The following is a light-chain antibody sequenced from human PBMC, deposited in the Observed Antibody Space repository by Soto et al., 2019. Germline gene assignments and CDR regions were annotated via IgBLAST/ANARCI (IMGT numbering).Light chain of an antibody. CDR3: SIFAGGNSVI. Sequence: QSVLTQPPSASGSPGQSVAISCTGTSSDIGSYVFVSWYQQPPGKAPKLLIYEVTKRPSGVPDSFSGSKSGNTASLTVSGLQVEDEADYYCSIFAGGNSVIFGGGTKLTVL. CDR2: EVT. J-gene: IGLJ2*01. CDR1: SSDIGSYVF. V-gene: IGLV2-8*01.